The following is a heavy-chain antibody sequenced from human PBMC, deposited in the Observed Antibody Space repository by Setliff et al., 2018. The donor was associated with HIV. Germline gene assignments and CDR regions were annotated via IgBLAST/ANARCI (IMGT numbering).Heavy chain of an antibody. CDR3: ARDKWASGFDF. CDR1: GFTFSDVW. V-gene: IGHV3-48*01. CDR2: ISMSSHTSV. Sequence: GGSLRLSCAASGFTFSDVWVNWVRQAPGRGLEWVSYISMSSHTSVIYSDSVKGRFTISRDNARNSFYLQMNSLRVDDTAVYFCARDKWASGFDFWGHGTLVTVSS. J-gene: IGHJ4*01. D-gene: IGHD1-26*01.